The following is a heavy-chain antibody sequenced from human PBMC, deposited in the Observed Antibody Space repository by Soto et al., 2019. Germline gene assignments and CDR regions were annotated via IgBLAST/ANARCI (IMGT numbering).Heavy chain of an antibody. CDR3: AKDRVIQLLPIWPDP. D-gene: IGHD2-2*01. CDR1: GFRFNNYG. J-gene: IGHJ5*02. V-gene: IGHV3-30*18. CDR2: VSSDGNNK. Sequence: QEHLVESGGGVVQAGTSLRLSCAASGFRFNNYGMHWVRQAPGKGLEWVAFVSSDGNNKYYADSVKGRFTISRDNSKSTMFLQVDSLIVDDTAIYYCAKDRVIQLLPIWPDPWGQETLVTVS.